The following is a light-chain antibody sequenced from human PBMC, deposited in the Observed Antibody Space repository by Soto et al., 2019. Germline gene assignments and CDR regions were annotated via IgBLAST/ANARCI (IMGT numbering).Light chain of an antibody. Sequence: QSALTQPASVSGSPGQSITISCTGISNDVGTYNLVSWYQHHPGKAPKLIIYEASKRPSGVPNRFSGSKSGNTASLTISGLHAEDEGDYYCCSYGRRVVVGGGTKVTVL. J-gene: IGLJ2*01. CDR1: SNDVGTYNL. CDR2: EAS. CDR3: CSYGRRVV. V-gene: IGLV2-23*01.